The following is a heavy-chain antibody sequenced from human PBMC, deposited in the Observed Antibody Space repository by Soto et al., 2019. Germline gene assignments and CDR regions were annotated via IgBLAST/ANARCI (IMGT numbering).Heavy chain of an antibody. V-gene: IGHV3-74*01. Sequence: EVQLVESGGDLVQPGGSLRLSCAASGYTFSHYWMHWVRQAPGKGLVWVSSVNPAGTITTYADSVKGRFTISRDNAKNPLYLQMDSLGVENSAILFWLYDSCGEKEFWGQG. CDR3: LYDSCGEKEF. D-gene: IGHD3-3*01. CDR1: GYTFSHYW. CDR2: VNPAGTIT. J-gene: IGHJ6*01.